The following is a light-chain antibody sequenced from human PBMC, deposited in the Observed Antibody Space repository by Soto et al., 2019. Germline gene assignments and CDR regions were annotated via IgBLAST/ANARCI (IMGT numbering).Light chain of an antibody. J-gene: IGKJ4*01. Sequence: EIVLTQSPGTLSLSPGERVTLSCRASQSVSSNYLAWYQQKPGQPPRLLIYSASSRATGIPDRYSGSGSGTVFTLTINRLEPEDFAVYYCQQYGGSPRVTFGGGTKVEIK. CDR2: SAS. V-gene: IGKV3-20*01. CDR3: QQYGGSPRVT. CDR1: QSVSSNY.